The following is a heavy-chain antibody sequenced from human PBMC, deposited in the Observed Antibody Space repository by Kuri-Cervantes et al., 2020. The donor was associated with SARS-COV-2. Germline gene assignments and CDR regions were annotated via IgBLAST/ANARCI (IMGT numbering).Heavy chain of an antibody. CDR3: ARDAFDSSGYQLVDY. J-gene: IGHJ4*02. D-gene: IGHD3-22*01. CDR1: GGTFSSYA. V-gene: IGHV1-18*01. Sequence: ASVKVSCKASGGTFSSYAITWVRQAPGQGLEWMGWSSAYNGNTDYAQKLQGRVTMTTDTSTSTAYMELRSLRSDDTAVYYCARDAFDSSGYQLVDYWGQGTLVTVSS. CDR2: SSAYNGNT.